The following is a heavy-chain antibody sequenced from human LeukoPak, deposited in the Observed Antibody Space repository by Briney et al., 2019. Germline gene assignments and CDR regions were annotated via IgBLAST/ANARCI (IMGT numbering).Heavy chain of an antibody. CDR1: GYTFTSYD. CDR2: MNPNSGNT. CDR3: ARYCSSTSCYVWASYYYGMDV. V-gene: IGHV1-8*01. J-gene: IGHJ6*02. Sequence: GASVKVSCKASGYTFTSYDINWVRQATGQGLEWMGWMNPNSGNTGYAQKFQGRVTMTRNTSISTAYMELSSLRSEDTAVYYCARYCSSTSCYVWASYYYGMDVWGQGTTVTVSS. D-gene: IGHD2-2*01.